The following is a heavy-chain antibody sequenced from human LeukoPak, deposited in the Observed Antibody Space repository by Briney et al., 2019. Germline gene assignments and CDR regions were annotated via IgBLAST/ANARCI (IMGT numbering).Heavy chain of an antibody. CDR1: GFTFSSDS. J-gene: IGHJ5*02. V-gene: IGHV3-21*01. D-gene: IGHD5-18*01. CDR3: ARVDTAMVSFDP. Sequence: GGSLRLSCAASGFTFSSDSMNWVRQAPGKGLEWVSSISSSRNYIYYADSVKGRFTISRDNAKNSLYLQMNSLRAEDTAVYYCARVDTAMVSFDPWGQGTLVTVSS. CDR2: ISSSRNYI.